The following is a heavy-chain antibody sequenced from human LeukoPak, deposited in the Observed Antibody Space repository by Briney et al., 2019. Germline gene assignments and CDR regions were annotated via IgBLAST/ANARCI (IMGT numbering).Heavy chain of an antibody. CDR3: ARGRLGYSYGAFDH. CDR1: GFTISSNY. D-gene: IGHD5-18*01. Sequence: GGSLRLSCAASGFTISSNYMSWVRQAPGKGLEWVSVIYSGGSTYYADSVKGRFTISRDNSKNTLYLQMHSLRVEDTAVYYCARGRLGYSYGAFDHWGQGTLVTVSS. CDR2: IYSGGST. J-gene: IGHJ4*02. V-gene: IGHV3-66*01.